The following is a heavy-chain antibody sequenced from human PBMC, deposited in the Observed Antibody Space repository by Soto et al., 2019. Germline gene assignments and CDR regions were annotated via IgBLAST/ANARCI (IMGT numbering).Heavy chain of an antibody. CDR3: AKELVLGISSSDAFDI. CDR1: GFTFDDYA. CDR2: ISWNSGSI. J-gene: IGHJ3*02. V-gene: IGHV3-9*01. D-gene: IGHD6-6*01. Sequence: TGGSLRLSCAASGFTFDDYAMHWVRQAPGKGLEWVSGISWNSGSIGYADSVKGRFTISRDNAKNSLYLQMNSLRAEDTALYYCAKELVLGISSSDAFDIWGQGTMVTVSS.